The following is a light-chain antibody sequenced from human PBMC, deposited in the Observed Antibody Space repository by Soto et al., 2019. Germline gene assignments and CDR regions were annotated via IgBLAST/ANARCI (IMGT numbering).Light chain of an antibody. J-gene: IGKJ5*01. CDR1: QSVSSTY. Sequence: EIVLTQSPGTLSLSPGERVTLSCRASQSVSSTYLAWYQHKPGQTPRLLIYDTSTRATGVPARFSGSGSGTDFTLTISRLEPEDFAVYYCQQYGSSPRTFGQGTRLEIK. CDR2: DTS. V-gene: IGKV3-20*01. CDR3: QQYGSSPRT.